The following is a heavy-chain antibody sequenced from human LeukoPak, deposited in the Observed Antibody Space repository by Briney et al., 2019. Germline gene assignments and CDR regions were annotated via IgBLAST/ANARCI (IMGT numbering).Heavy chain of an antibody. Sequence: GASVKVSCKASGYTFTSYGISWVRQAPGQGLEWMGWISAYNGNTNYAQKLQGRVTMTTDTSTSTAYMELRSLRSDDTAVYYCARKCSGGSCYSPGAFDIWGQGTMVTVSS. CDR3: ARKCSGGSCYSPGAFDI. J-gene: IGHJ3*02. CDR1: GYTFTSYG. D-gene: IGHD2-15*01. CDR2: ISAYNGNT. V-gene: IGHV1-18*01.